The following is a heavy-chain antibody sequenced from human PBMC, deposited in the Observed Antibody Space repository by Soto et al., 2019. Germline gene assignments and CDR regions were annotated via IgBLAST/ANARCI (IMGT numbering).Heavy chain of an antibody. D-gene: IGHD1-1*01. CDR3: VRDGTKTLRDWFDP. CDR2: IYATGTT. V-gene: IGHV4-4*07. CDR1: GASISGFY. J-gene: IGHJ5*02. Sequence: SETLSVTCTVSGASISGFYWSWIRKSAGKGLEWIGRIYATGTTDYNPSLKGRVMMSVDTSKKQFSLKLRSVTAADTAVYYCVRDGTKTLRDWFDPWGQGISVTVSS.